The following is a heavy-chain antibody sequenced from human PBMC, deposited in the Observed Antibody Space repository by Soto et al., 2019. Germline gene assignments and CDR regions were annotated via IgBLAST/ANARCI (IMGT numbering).Heavy chain of an antibody. J-gene: IGHJ4*02. Sequence: QVQLVQSGAEVKKPGSSVKVSCKASGGTFSSYAISWVRQAPGQGLAWMGGIIPIFGTANYAQKFQGRVTITADDSTSTVYMDLSSLTSEDTAMYYCASSADSSGWYCFEYWGQGTLVTVSS. CDR3: ASSADSSGWYCFEY. CDR2: IIPIFGTA. D-gene: IGHD6-19*01. V-gene: IGHV1-69*12. CDR1: GGTFSSYA.